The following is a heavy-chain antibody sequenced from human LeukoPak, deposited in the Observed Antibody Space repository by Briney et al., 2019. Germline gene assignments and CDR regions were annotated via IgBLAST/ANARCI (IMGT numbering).Heavy chain of an antibody. J-gene: IGHJ4*02. CDR2: IYTGGST. D-gene: IGHD6-19*01. CDR1: GFTVSSNY. V-gene: IGHV3-53*01. Sequence: GGSLRLSCAASGFTVSSNYMTWVRQAPGKGLEWVSVIYTGGSTHYADSVKGRFTISRDNSKNTLYLQMNSLRAEDTAVYYCARGASSSGWYDYWGQGTLVTVSS. CDR3: ARGASSSGWYDY.